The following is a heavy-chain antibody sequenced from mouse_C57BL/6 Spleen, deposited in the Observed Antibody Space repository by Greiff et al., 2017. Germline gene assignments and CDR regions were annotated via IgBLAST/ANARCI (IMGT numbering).Heavy chain of an antibody. CDR3: ARRGTIFYFDY. V-gene: IGHV1-52*01. D-gene: IGHD1-1*02. J-gene: IGHJ2*01. CDR2: IDPSDSET. CDR1: GYTFTSYW. Sequence: QVQLQQPGAELVRPGSSVKLSCKASGYTFTSYWMHWVKQRPIQGLEWIGNIDPSDSETHYNQKFKDKATLTVDKSSSTAYMQLSSLTSEDSAVYYGARRGTIFYFDYWGQGTTLTVSS.